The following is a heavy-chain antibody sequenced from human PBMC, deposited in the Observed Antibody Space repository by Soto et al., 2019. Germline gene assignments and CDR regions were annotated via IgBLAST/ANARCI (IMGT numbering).Heavy chain of an antibody. J-gene: IGHJ3*02. V-gene: IGHV3-30*02. Sequence: PGGSLRLSCAASGIIFNGFGMHWVRQAPGKGLEWVAIIRFDGTNIHYADSVKGRFTISRDNSKNTLYLQMDSLRAEDTAVYYCAKDRLVVVITTNGPDAFDIWGQGTMVTVSS. CDR1: GIIFNGFG. CDR2: IRFDGTNI. CDR3: AKDRLVVVITTNGPDAFDI. D-gene: IGHD3-22*01.